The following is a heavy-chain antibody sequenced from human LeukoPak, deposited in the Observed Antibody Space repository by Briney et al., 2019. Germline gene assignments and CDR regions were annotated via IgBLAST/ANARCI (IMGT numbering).Heavy chain of an antibody. CDR1: GFTVSSNY. CDR3: AGGGYSYIWDY. V-gene: IGHV3-53*04. J-gene: IGHJ4*02. CDR2: IYSGGTT. D-gene: IGHD5-18*01. Sequence: PGGPLRLSCAASGFTVSSNYMSWVRQAPGKGLEWVSVIYSGGTTFYADSVKGRFTISGHRSENTLWLQMNSLRAEDTAVYYCAGGGYSYIWDYWGQGTLVTVSS.